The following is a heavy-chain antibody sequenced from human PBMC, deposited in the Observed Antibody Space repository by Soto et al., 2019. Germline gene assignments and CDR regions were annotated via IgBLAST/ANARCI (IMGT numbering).Heavy chain of an antibody. D-gene: IGHD2-21*02. J-gene: IGHJ4*02. V-gene: IGHV4-39*01. CDR2: IYYSGRT. Sequence: SETLSLTCIVSGESISSSSYYWGWIRQPPGKGLEWIGSIYYSGRTYYNPSFKSRVTISIDTSKNQFSLKLSSVTATDTAVYYCARQRTTVVTQAYFDHWGQGTLVTVS. CDR1: GESISSSSYY. CDR3: ARQRTTVVTQAYFDH.